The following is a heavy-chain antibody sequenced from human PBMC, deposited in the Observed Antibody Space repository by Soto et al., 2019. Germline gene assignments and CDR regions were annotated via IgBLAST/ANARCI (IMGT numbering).Heavy chain of an antibody. D-gene: IGHD5-18*01. CDR2: IYSGGST. CDR3: ARDRRIRCGYSYGYTDAFDI. V-gene: IGHV3-53*01. J-gene: IGHJ3*02. CDR1: GFTVSSNY. Sequence: EVQLVESGGGLIQPGGSLRLSCAASGFTVSSNYMSWVRQAPGKGLEWVSVIYSGGSTYYADSVKGRFTISRDNSKNTLYLQMNSLRAEDTAVYYCARDRRIRCGYSYGYTDAFDIWGQGTMVTVSS.